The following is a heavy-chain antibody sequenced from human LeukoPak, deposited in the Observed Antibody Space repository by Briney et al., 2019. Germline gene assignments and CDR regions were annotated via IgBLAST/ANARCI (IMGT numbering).Heavy chain of an antibody. Sequence: GGSLRLSCAASGFTFSSYGMSWFRQAPGKGLEWLSAISGSGGSTYYADSVQGRFTISRDNSKNTLYLQMSSLRAEDTAVYYCARDSVPETFDYWGQGTLVTVSS. CDR1: GFTFSSYG. CDR3: ARDSVPETFDY. V-gene: IGHV3-23*01. J-gene: IGHJ4*02. D-gene: IGHD3-10*01. CDR2: ISGSGGST.